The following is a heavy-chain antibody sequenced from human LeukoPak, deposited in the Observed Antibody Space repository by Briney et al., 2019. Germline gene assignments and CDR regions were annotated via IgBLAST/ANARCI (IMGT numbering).Heavy chain of an antibody. CDR1: GYDFTSYW. Sequence: GESLKSSCKGSGYDFTSYWIGWVRQMPGNGLEWMGIIYPGDSETKYSPSFQGQVTISADKSISTAHLQWSSLKASDTAMYYCARSISADGTVYWGQGTLVTVSS. J-gene: IGHJ4*02. V-gene: IGHV5-51*01. CDR3: ARSISADGTVY. CDR2: IYPGDSET. D-gene: IGHD6-13*01.